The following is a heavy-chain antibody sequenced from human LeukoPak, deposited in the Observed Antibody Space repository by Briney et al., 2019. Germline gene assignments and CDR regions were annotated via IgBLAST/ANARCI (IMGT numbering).Heavy chain of an antibody. CDR2: VSSSGSIM. Sequence: GGSLRLSCAASGFTFSSYEMNWVRQAPGKGLEWVSCVSSSGSIMYYADSVKGRFTISGDNAKNSLYLQVNGLRAEDTAVYYCVREEDFGVIDYWGQGTLVTVSS. D-gene: IGHD3-3*01. V-gene: IGHV3-48*03. CDR3: VREEDFGVIDY. CDR1: GFTFSSYE. J-gene: IGHJ4*02.